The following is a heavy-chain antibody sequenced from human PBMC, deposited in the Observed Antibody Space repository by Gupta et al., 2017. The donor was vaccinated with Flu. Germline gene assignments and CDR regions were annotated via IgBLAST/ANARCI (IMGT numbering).Heavy chain of an antibody. V-gene: IGHV1-69*01. J-gene: IGHJ6*02. Sequence: QAPGQGLEWMGAFIPVFGRTDYAQKFQGRVTITADDSRTTGYMELSSLRSEDTAVYYCAREVAVADNSYGMDVWGQGTTVTVSS. CDR3: AREVAVADNSYGMDV. D-gene: IGHD6-19*01. CDR2: FIPVFGRT.